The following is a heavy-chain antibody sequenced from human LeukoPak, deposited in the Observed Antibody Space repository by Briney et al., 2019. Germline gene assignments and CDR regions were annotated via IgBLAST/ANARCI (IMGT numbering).Heavy chain of an antibody. J-gene: IGHJ5*02. V-gene: IGHV3-7*01. Sequence: PGGALRLSCAASGFSFSTYWMSWVRQAPGKGREWVANIKVDGREKYYVDFVKGRFTISTDNARNSLYLQMNSLRAEDADVSHCVQGGRYHCGSWGQGTVVTVSS. D-gene: IGHD3-16*01. CDR1: GFSFSTYW. CDR2: IKVDGREK. CDR3: VQGGRYHCGS.